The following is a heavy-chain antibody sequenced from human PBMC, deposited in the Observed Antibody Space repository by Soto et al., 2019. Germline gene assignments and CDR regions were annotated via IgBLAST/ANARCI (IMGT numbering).Heavy chain of an antibody. V-gene: IGHV1-3*01. Sequence: GASVKVSCKASGYSFHTYAISWVRQAPGQGLEWMGWINAGNGNTKYSQKFQGRVTITRDTSASTAYMELSSLRSEDTAVYYCARGPTASIAAAGIYLFDPWGQGTLVTVS. CDR2: INAGNGNT. CDR1: GYSFHTYA. D-gene: IGHD6-13*01. CDR3: ARGPTASIAAAGIYLFDP. J-gene: IGHJ5*02.